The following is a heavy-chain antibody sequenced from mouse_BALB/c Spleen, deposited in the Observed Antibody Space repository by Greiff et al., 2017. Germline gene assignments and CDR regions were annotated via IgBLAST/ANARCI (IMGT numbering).Heavy chain of an antibody. Sequence: VQLQQSGAELVRPGTSVKVSCKASGYAFTNYLIEWVKQRPGQGLEWIGVINPGSGGTNYNEKFKGKATLTADKSSSTAYMQLSSLTSDDSAVYFCARSDYDYDRAMDYWGQGTSVTVSS. V-gene: IGHV1-54*01. CDR3: ARSDYDYDRAMDY. J-gene: IGHJ4*01. D-gene: IGHD2-4*01. CDR1: GYAFTNYL. CDR2: INPGSGGT.